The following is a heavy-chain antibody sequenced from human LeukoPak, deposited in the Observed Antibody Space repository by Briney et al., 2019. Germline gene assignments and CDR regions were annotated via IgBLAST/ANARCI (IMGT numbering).Heavy chain of an antibody. Sequence: ASVKVSCKASGYTFTGYYMNWVRQAPGQGLEWIGWLNPKSGGTIYAQKFQGRVTMTSDTSISTGYMELSRLRSDDTAVYYYARDQDGMDVWGQGTTVTVSS. CDR3: ARDQDGMDV. J-gene: IGHJ6*02. V-gene: IGHV1-2*02. CDR2: LNPKSGGT. CDR1: GYTFTGYY.